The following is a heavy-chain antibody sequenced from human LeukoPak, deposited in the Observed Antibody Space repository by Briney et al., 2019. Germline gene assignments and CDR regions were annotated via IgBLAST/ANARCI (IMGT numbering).Heavy chain of an antibody. Sequence: PGGSLRLSCAASGFTFSSYSMNWVRQAPGKGLEWVSSISSSSSYIYYADSVKGRFTISRDNAKNSLYLQMNSLRAEDTAVYYCAREGRARYSSGWYRWFDPWGQGTLVTVSS. J-gene: IGHJ5*02. CDR3: AREGRARYSSGWYRWFDP. V-gene: IGHV3-21*01. CDR2: ISSSSSYI. D-gene: IGHD6-19*01. CDR1: GFTFSSYS.